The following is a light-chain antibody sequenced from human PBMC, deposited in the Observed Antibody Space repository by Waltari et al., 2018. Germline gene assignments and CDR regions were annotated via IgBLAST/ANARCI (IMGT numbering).Light chain of an antibody. V-gene: IGKV4-1*01. CDR2: WAS. J-gene: IGKJ3*01. CDR3: QQYYSTPPT. CDR1: QSVLYSSNNKNY. Sequence: DIVMTQSPDSLAVSLGERATINRKSSQSVLYSSNNKNYLAWSQQKPGQPPKLLIYWASTRESGVPDRFSGSGSGTDFTLTISSLQAEDVAVYYCQQYYSTPPTFGPGTKVDIK.